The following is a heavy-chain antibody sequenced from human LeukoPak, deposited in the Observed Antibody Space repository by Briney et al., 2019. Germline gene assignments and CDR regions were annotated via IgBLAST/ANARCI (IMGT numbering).Heavy chain of an antibody. D-gene: IGHD2-15*01. CDR2: ISSSGSTI. CDR3: AKDGRYCSGGSCPYYYYYMDV. CDR1: GFTFSDYY. V-gene: IGHV3-11*04. J-gene: IGHJ6*03. Sequence: GGSLRLSCAASGFTFSDYYMSWIRQAPGKGLEWVSYISSSGSTIYYADSVKGRFTISRDNAKNTLYLQMNSLRAEDTAVYYCAKDGRYCSGGSCPYYYYYMDVWGKGTTVTVSS.